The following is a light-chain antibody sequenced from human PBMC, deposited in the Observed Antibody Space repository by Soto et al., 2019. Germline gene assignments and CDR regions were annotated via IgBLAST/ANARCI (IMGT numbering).Light chain of an antibody. CDR2: GAS. CDR3: QQTYSDIS. Sequence: DVRMTQSPSSLSPSVGDTITITCRASRTINTYLNWFQQKPGEPPRLLIYGASTLHDGAPSRFSGSGSGADFTLTISGLQPEDFASYHCQQTYSDISFGGGTKV. CDR1: RTINTY. J-gene: IGKJ4*01. V-gene: IGKV1-39*01.